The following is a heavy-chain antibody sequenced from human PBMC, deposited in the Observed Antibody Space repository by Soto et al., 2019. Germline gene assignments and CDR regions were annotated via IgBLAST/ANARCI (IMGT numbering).Heavy chain of an antibody. J-gene: IGHJ5*02. CDR1: GGTFSSYA. Sequence: QVQLVQSGAEVKKPGSSVKVSCKASGGTFSSYAISWVRQAPGQGLEWMGGIIPIFGTANYAQKFQGRVTINADESTSTAYMELSSLRSEDTAVYYCARVIGIAAAGFGWFDPWGQGTLVTVSS. CDR2: IIPIFGTA. D-gene: IGHD6-13*01. V-gene: IGHV1-69*01. CDR3: ARVIGIAAAGFGWFDP.